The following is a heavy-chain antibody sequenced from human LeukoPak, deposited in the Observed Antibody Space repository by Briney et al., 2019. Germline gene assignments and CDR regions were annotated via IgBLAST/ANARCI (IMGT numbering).Heavy chain of an antibody. Sequence: ASVKVSCKASGYTFTSYYMHWVRQAPGQGLEWMGIINPSGGSTSYAQKFQGRVTMTRDMSTSTVYMELSSLRSEDTAVYYCARGSCLSGGSCYGPLLVDYYYMDVWGKGTTVTVSS. CDR1: GYTFTSYY. J-gene: IGHJ6*03. CDR2: INPSGGST. CDR3: ARGSCLSGGSCYGPLLVDYYYMDV. D-gene: IGHD2-15*01. V-gene: IGHV1-46*01.